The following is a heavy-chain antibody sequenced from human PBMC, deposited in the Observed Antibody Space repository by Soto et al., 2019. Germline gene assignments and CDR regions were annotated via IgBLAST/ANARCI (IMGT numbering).Heavy chain of an antibody. CDR1: GGSISSSSYY. Sequence: PSETLSLTCTVSGGSISSSSYYWGWIRQPPGKGLEWIGSIYYSGSTYYKKSLKSRVTISVDTSKKQFSLKLSSVTAADTAVYYCARRYGYYFDYWGQGTLVTVS. CDR3: ARRYGYYFDY. V-gene: IGHV4-39*01. CDR2: IYYSGST. J-gene: IGHJ4*02. D-gene: IGHD4-17*01.